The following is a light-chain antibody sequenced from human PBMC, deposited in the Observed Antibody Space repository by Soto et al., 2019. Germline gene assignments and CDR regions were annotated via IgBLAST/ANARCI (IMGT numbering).Light chain of an antibody. V-gene: IGKV1-39*01. J-gene: IGKJ4*01. Sequence: DIQMTQSPSSLSASVEDRVIITCRASQSISNHLNWYQQKPGKAPKLLIFAASSLQSGVPSRFSGSGSGTEFSLTISSLQSEDSAVYYCQRYDNWPLTFGGGTKVDIK. CDR3: QRYDNWPLT. CDR1: QSISNH. CDR2: AAS.